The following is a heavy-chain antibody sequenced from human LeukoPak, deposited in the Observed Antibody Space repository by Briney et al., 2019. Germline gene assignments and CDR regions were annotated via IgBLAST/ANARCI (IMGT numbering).Heavy chain of an antibody. J-gene: IGHJ4*02. CDR3: ARGALSSSGWFDY. CDR1: GGSFSGYY. Sequence: PSETLSLTSAVYGGSFSGYYWSWIRQPPGKGLEWIGEINHSGSTNYNPSLKSRVTISVDTSKNQFSLKLSSVTAADTAVYYCARGALSSSGWFDYWGQGTLVTVSS. V-gene: IGHV4-34*01. D-gene: IGHD6-19*01. CDR2: INHSGST.